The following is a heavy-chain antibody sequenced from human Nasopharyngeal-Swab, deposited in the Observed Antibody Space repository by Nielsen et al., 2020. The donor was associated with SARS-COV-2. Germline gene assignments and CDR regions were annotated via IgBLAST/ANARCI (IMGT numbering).Heavy chain of an antibody. D-gene: IGHD3-3*01. V-gene: IGHV4-31*11. Sequence: SETLSLTCAVYGGSFSGYYWSWIRQHPGKGLEWIGYIYYSGSTYYNPSLKSRVTISVDTSKNQFSLKLSSVTAADTAVYYCARDQQATDDFWSGYYSVRTENYGMDVWGQETTVTVSS. CDR2: IYYSGST. J-gene: IGHJ6*02. CDR1: GGSFSGYY. CDR3: ARDQQATDDFWSGYYSVRTENYGMDV.